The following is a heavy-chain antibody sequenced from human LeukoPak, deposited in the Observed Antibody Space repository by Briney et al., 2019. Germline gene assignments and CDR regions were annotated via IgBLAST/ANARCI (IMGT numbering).Heavy chain of an antibody. CDR3: ADRYCSGGSCFDY. V-gene: IGHV4-34*01. CDR2: INHSGST. D-gene: IGHD2-15*01. J-gene: IGHJ4*02. CDR1: GGSFSGYY. Sequence: PSETLSLTCAVYGGSFSGYYWSWIRQPPGKGLEWIGEINHSGSTNYNPSLKSRVTISVDTSKNQFSLKLSSVTAADTAVYYCADRYCSGGSCFDYWGQGTLVTVSS.